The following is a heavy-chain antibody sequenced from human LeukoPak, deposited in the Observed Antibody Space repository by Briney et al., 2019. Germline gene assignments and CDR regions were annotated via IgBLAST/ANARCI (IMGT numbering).Heavy chain of an antibody. Sequence: GGSLRLSCAASGFTFSSHSMNWVRQAPGKGLEWVSYISSSSSTIYYADSVKGRFTISRDNSKNTLYLQMNSLRAEDTAVYYCAKDKKSIAAAGLMDVWGKGTTVTISS. D-gene: IGHD6-13*01. CDR3: AKDKKSIAAAGLMDV. V-gene: IGHV3-48*04. CDR2: ISSSSSTI. CDR1: GFTFSSHS. J-gene: IGHJ6*03.